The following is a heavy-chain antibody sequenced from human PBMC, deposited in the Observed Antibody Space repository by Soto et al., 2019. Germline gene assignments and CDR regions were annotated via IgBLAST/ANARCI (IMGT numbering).Heavy chain of an antibody. CDR2: IYYSGSS. Sequence: PSETLSLTCTVSGGSIRSYYWSWIRQPPGKGLEWIGYIYYSGSSKYNPSLKSRVTILVDTSKNQFSLKLGSVNAADTAVYYCARGDLLHGDYYYYGMDVCGQVPTVTVSS. V-gene: IGHV4-59*01. J-gene: IGHJ6*02. D-gene: IGHD2-15*01. CDR1: GGSIRSYY. CDR3: ARGDLLHGDYYYYGMDV.